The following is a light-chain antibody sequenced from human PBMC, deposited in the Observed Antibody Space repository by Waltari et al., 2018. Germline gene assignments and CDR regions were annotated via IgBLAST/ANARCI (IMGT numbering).Light chain of an antibody. CDR2: DAS. Sequence: EIVLTQSPATRSLSPGQPATPPCRASQSIGTYVAWYQQKPGKAPRLLIYDASNRATGIPDRFRGSGSGTDFTLTISSLEPEDFALYCCQQRRSWTPHTFGQGARLEIK. CDR1: QSIGTY. CDR3: QQRRSWTPHT. J-gene: IGKJ2*01. V-gene: IGKV3-11*01.